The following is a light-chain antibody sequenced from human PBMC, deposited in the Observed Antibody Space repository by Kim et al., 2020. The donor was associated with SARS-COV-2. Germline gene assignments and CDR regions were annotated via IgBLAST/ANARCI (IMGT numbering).Light chain of an antibody. V-gene: IGKV1-17*01. Sequence: ASVGDRVTITCRASQDIGNDLGWYQQSPGRAPKRLIYGASNLQSGVPSRFSGSGSETEFTLTINSLQPEDFATYFCLQHRTYPIAFGQGTRLEIK. CDR1: QDIGND. CDR3: LQHRTYPIA. CDR2: GAS. J-gene: IGKJ5*01.